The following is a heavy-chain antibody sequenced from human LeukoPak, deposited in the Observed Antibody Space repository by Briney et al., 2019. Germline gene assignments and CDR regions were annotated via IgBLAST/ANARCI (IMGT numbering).Heavy chain of an antibody. D-gene: IGHD6-19*01. V-gene: IGHV3-30*14. CDR1: GFTFSTYA. CDR3: ARAPIYSSGWYGDY. J-gene: IGHJ4*02. Sequence: GRSLRLSCAASGFTFSTYAMHWVRQAPGKGLEWVAVISLDGNDKYYADSVKGRFTISRDNSKNTLYLQMNSLRAEDTAVYYCARAPIYSSGWYGDYWGQGTLVTVSS. CDR2: ISLDGNDK.